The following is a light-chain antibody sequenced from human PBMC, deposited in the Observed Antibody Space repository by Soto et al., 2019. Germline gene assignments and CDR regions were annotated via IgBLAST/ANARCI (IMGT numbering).Light chain of an antibody. Sequence: EIVMTQSPPTLSVSPGEVVTLSCKASQSISNYLAWYQHKPGQAPRLLINRASIWATGFPARFSGSGSGEDFTLTISSVQSEDFAVYYCQQYLSWPWTFGQGTKVEIK. CDR2: RAS. CDR1: QSISNY. V-gene: IGKV3-15*01. CDR3: QQYLSWPWT. J-gene: IGKJ1*01.